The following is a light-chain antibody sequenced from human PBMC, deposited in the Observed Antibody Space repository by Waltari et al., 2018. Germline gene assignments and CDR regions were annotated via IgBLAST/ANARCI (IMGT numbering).Light chain of an antibody. V-gene: IGKV1-5*03. CDR3: QQYNTYSS. CDR2: KAS. J-gene: IGKJ2*01. Sequence: DIQMTQSPSSLSASVGDRVTITCRASQSISNWLAWYQQKPGKAPILLIYKASILKSGVPSRFSGSGSGTQFTLTISSLQPGDFATCYCQQYNTYSSFGQGTKLEIK. CDR1: QSISNW.